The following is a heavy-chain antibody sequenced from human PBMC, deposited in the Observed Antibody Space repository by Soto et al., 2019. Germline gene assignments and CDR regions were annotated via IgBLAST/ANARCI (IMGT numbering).Heavy chain of an antibody. CDR3: ARRGSAVIDP. Sequence: QLQLQESGSGLVKPSQTLSLTCTVSGDSITSGGYSWSWIRQPPGKGLEWIGYIYHSGSTYYNPSLKSRVTISVDKSNNQFSLKLSSVTAADSAVYYCARRGSAVIDPWGQGTLVTVSS. D-gene: IGHD1-26*01. V-gene: IGHV4-30-2*01. CDR2: IYHSGST. CDR1: GDSITSGGYS. J-gene: IGHJ5*02.